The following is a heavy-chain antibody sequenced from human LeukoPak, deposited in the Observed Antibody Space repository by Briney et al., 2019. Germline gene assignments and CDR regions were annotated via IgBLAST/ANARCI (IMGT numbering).Heavy chain of an antibody. D-gene: IGHD5-18*01. CDR2: INHGGST. CDR3: AREKRGYSYGVPTVWFDP. Sequence: SETLSLTCAVYGGSFSGYYWSWIRQPPGKGLEWIGEINHGGSTNYNPSLKSRVTISVDTSKNQFSLKLSSVTAADTAVYYCAREKRGYSYGVPTVWFDPWGQGTLVTVSS. J-gene: IGHJ5*02. V-gene: IGHV4-34*01. CDR1: GGSFSGYY.